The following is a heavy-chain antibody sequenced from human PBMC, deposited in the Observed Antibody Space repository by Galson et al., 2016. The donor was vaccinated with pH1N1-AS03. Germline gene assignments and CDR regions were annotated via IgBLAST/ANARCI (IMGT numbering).Heavy chain of an antibody. CDR2: IAGGGVTT. V-gene: IGHV3-23*01. D-gene: IGHD2-15*01. J-gene: IGHJ4*02. Sequence: SLRLSCAASGFTFSSYAMSWVRQAPGKGLEWVSAIAGGGVTTYYADSVKGRFTISRDNSKNTTYLRINSLRAEDTAIYYCAKLSLGYCAYWGQGTLVTVSS. CDR1: GFTFSSYA. CDR3: AKLSLGYCAY.